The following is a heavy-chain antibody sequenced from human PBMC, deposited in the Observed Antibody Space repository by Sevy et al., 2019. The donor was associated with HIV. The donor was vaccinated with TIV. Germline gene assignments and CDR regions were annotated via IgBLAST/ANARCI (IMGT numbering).Heavy chain of an antibody. D-gene: IGHD3-22*01. J-gene: IGHJ3*01. V-gene: IGHV3-7*04. CDR3: ARGDYYDSSGFYIDAFDV. CDR2: IKPDGREG. CDR1: GFTFSSYW. Sequence: GGSLRLSCTASGFTFSSYWMSWVRQAPGRGLGWVANIKPDGREGYYVDSVKGRFTISRDNAKNSLYLQMNSLRAGDTAVYYCARGDYYDSSGFYIDAFDVWGQGTMVTVSS.